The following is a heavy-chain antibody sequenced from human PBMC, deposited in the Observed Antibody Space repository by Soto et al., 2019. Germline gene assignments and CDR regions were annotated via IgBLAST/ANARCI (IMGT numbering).Heavy chain of an antibody. D-gene: IGHD2-2*01. Sequence: QVQLQESGPGLVKPSQTLSLPCTVSGCSISSGDYYWSWIRQPPGKGLEWIGYIYYRGSTYYNPSLKGRVTISVDTSKNPFSLKLSSVTAADTAVYYWASLVVPAYWYFDLWGRGTLVTVSS. J-gene: IGHJ2*01. CDR1: GCSISSGDYY. CDR2: IYYRGST. V-gene: IGHV4-30-4*01. CDR3: ASLVVPAYWYFDL.